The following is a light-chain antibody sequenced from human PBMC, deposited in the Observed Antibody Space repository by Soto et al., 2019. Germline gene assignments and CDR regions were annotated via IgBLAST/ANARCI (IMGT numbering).Light chain of an antibody. CDR1: SSNIGAGYD. J-gene: IGLJ1*01. V-gene: IGLV1-40*01. CDR3: QSYDSSLSGYV. CDR2: GNS. Sequence: QSVLTQPPSVSGAPGQRVSISCTGSSSNIGAGYDVHWYQQLPGTAPKFLIYGNSNRPSGVPDRFSGSKSGTSASLAITGLQAEDEADYYCQSYDSSLSGYVIGTGTKLTVL.